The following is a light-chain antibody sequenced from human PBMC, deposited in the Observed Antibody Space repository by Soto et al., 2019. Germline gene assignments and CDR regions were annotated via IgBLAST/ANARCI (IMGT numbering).Light chain of an antibody. J-gene: IGKJ1*01. CDR2: GTS. Sequence: EIELTQSPGTLSLSPGERATLSCRASQSVSSMFLAWYQQKPGQAPRLLIYGTSSRATGIPDRFSGSGSGTDFTLTISRLEPEDFAVYYCQQYNTSPWTFGQGTMVDIK. V-gene: IGKV3-20*01. CDR3: QQYNTSPWT. CDR1: QSVSSMF.